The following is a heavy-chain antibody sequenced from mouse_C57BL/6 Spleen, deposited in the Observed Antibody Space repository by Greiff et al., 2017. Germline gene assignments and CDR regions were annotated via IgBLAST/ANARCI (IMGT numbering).Heavy chain of an antibody. Sequence: QVQLQQSGAELVRPGASVKLSCKASGYTFTDYYINWVKQRPGQGLEWIARIYPGSGNTYYNEKFKGKATLTADKSSSTAYMQLSSLTSEDSAVYFCARGDGSSYGFAYWGQGTLVTVSA. D-gene: IGHD1-1*01. V-gene: IGHV1-76*01. CDR1: GYTFTDYY. CDR3: ARGDGSSYGFAY. J-gene: IGHJ3*01. CDR2: IYPGSGNT.